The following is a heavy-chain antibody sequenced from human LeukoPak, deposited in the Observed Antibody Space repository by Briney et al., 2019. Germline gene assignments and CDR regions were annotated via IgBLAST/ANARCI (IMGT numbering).Heavy chain of an antibody. CDR2: INPNSGGT. D-gene: IGHD3-22*01. J-gene: IGHJ3*02. CDR3: ARVSAYYYDSSGYANDAFDI. Sequence: GASVKVSCKASGYTFTNYYMHWVRQAPGQGLEWMGRINPNSGGTNYAQKFQGRVTMTRDTSISTAYMELSRLRSDDTAVYYCARVSAYYYDSSGYANDAFDIWGQGTMVTVYS. CDR1: GYTFTNYY. V-gene: IGHV1-2*06.